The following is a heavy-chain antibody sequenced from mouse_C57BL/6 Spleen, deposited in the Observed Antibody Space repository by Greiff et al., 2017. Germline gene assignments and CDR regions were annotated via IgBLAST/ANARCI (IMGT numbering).Heavy chain of an antibody. CDR2: ISSGGSYT. Sequence: EVKLVESGGDLVKPGGSLKLSCAASGFTFSSYGMSWVRQTPDKRLEWVATISSGGSYTYYPDSVKGRFTISRDNAKNTLYLQMSSLKSEDTAMYYCASHQGDGYYVWFAYWGQGTLVTVSA. CDR1: GFTFSSYG. V-gene: IGHV5-6*02. J-gene: IGHJ3*01. D-gene: IGHD2-3*01. CDR3: ASHQGDGYYVWFAY.